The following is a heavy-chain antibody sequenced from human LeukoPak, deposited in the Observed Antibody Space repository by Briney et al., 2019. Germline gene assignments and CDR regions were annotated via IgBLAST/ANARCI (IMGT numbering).Heavy chain of an antibody. CDR1: GYSFTSYW. Sequence: GESLKISCKGSGYSFTSYWIGWVRQMPGKGLEWMGIIYPGDSDTRYSPSFQGQVTISADKSISTAYLQWSSLKASDTAMYYGARRLRDGYNSYWFDPWGQGTLVTVSS. CDR2: IYPGDSDT. CDR3: ARRLRDGYNSYWFDP. D-gene: IGHD5-24*01. J-gene: IGHJ5*02. V-gene: IGHV5-51*01.